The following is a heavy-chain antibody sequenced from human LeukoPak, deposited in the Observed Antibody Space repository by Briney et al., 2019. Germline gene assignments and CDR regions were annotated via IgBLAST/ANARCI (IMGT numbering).Heavy chain of an antibody. CDR1: GGSIRSNSYY. CDR2: IYFSGNT. Sequence: SETLSLTCTVSGGSIRSNSYYWGWIRQPPGKGLEWSGSIYFSGNTYYNPPLKSRVTISVDTSKNQFSLKLSSVTAADTAVYYCATGSSRYYYYMDVWGKGTTVTVSS. CDR3: ATGSSRYYYYMDV. D-gene: IGHD3-10*01. J-gene: IGHJ6*03. V-gene: IGHV4-39*01.